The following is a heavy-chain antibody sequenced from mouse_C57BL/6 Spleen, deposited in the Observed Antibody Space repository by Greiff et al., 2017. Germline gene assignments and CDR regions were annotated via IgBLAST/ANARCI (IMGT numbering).Heavy chain of an antibody. D-gene: IGHD4-1*01. V-gene: IGHV14-2*01. J-gene: IGHJ3*01. CDR3: ASGTGAG. CDR2: IDPEDGGT. CDR1: GFTFTDYY. Sequence: VQLQEPGAELVKPGASVKLSCTASGFTFTDYYMHWVKQRPEQGLAWIGRIDPEDGGTNYAPKFQGKATITADTSSNTAYLQLSSLTSEDSAVYYCASGTGAGWGKGTMVTVSA.